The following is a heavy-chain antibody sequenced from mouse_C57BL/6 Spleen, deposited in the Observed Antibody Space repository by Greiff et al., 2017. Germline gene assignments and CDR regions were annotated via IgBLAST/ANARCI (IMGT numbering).Heavy chain of an antibody. D-gene: IGHD1-1*01. V-gene: IGHV1-59*01. Sequence: QVQLQQSGAELVRPGTSVKLSCKASGYTFTSYWMHWVKQRPGQGLEWIGVIDPSDSYTNYNQKFKGKATLTVDTSSSTAYMQLSSLTSEDSAVYYCARCYGSSYGYFDYWGQGTTLTVSS. CDR3: ARCYGSSYGYFDY. CDR2: IDPSDSYT. CDR1: GYTFTSYW. J-gene: IGHJ2*01.